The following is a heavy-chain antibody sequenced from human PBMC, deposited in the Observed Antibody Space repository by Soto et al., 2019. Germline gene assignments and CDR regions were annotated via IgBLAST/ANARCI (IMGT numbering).Heavy chain of an antibody. CDR2: INPKSGGT. Sequence: ASVKVSCKASGYSFTDYHINWVRQDPGQGLEWLGRINPKSGGTSTAQKFQGWVTMTTDTSISTASMELTRLTSDDTAIYYCARGDSTDCSNGVCSFFYNHDMDVWGQGTTVTVSS. CDR3: ARGDSTDCSNGVCSFFYNHDMDV. J-gene: IGHJ6*02. CDR1: GYSFTDYH. D-gene: IGHD2-8*01. V-gene: IGHV1-2*04.